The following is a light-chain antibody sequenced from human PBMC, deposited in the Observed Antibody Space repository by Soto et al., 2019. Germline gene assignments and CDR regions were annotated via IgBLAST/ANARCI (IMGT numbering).Light chain of an antibody. V-gene: IGKV3-20*01. CDR1: QSVSSSY. Sequence: EIVLTQSPGTLSLSPGERATLSCRASQSVSSSYLAWYQQKPGQAPRLLIYGVSGRATGIPDRFSGSGSGTDFTLTISRLEPEDFAVYYCQQCGSSPPKYTFGQGTKLEIK. CDR2: GVS. J-gene: IGKJ2*01. CDR3: QQCGSSPPKYT.